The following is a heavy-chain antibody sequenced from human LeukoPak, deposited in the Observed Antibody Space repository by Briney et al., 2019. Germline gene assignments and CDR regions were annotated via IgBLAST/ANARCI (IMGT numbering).Heavy chain of an antibody. CDR1: GFTFSSYG. CDR2: ISYDGSNK. D-gene: IGHD2-2*01. V-gene: IGHV3-30*18. J-gene: IGHJ4*02. Sequence: PGGSLRLSCAASGFTFSSYGMHWVRQAPDKGLEWVAVISYDGSNKYYADSVKGRFTISRDNSKNTLYLQMNSLRAEDTAVYYCAKALPRYCSSTSCYPQLFDYWGQGTLVTVSS. CDR3: AKALPRYCSSTSCYPQLFDY.